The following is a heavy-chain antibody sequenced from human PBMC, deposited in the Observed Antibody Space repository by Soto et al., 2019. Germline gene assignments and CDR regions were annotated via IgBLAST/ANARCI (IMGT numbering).Heavy chain of an antibody. CDR1: GFTFSGSA. CDR2: IRSKANSYAT. J-gene: IGHJ6*03. D-gene: IGHD6-13*01. CDR3: TRHGAAARNNYYYYMDV. V-gene: IGHV3-73*01. Sequence: GGSLRLSCAASGFTFSGSAMHWVRQASGKGLEWVGRIRSKANSYATAYAASVKGRFTISRDDSKNTAYLQMNSLKTEDTAVYYCTRHGAAARNNYYYYMDVWGKGTTVTVSS.